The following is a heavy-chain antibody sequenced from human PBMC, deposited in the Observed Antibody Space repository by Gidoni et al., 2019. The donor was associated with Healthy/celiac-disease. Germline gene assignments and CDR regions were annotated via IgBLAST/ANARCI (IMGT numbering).Heavy chain of an antibody. CDR3: ARGGYDFWSGYDNY. V-gene: IGHV3-30-3*01. CDR1: GFTFSSYA. J-gene: IGHJ4*02. Sequence: QVRLVESGGGVVQPGRSLKLSWAASGFTFSSYAMLWVRQAPGKGLEWVAVISYDGSNKYYADSVKGRFTISRDNSKNTLYLQMNSLRAEDTAVYYCARGGYDFWSGYDNYWGQGTLVTVSS. D-gene: IGHD3-3*01. CDR2: ISYDGSNK.